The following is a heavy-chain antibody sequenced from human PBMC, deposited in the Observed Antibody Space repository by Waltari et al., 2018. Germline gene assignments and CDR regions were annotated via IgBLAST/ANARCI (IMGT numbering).Heavy chain of an antibody. CDR2: IYHSGST. Sequence: QVQLQESGPGLVKPSETLSLTCTVSGYSISSGYYWGWLRQPPGKGLEWIGSIYHSGSTYYNPSLKSRVTISVDTSKNQFSLKLSSVTAADTAVYYCAREGLTLEWLSDAFDIWGQGTMVTVSS. D-gene: IGHD3-3*01. J-gene: IGHJ3*02. CDR1: GYSISSGYY. CDR3: AREGLTLEWLSDAFDI. V-gene: IGHV4-38-2*02.